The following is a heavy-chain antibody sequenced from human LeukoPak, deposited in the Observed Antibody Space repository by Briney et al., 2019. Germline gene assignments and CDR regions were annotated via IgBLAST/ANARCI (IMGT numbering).Heavy chain of an antibody. Sequence: SGPTLVNPTQTLTLTCTFSGFSLSTSGMCVSWIRQPPGKALEWLARIDWDDDKYYSTPLKTRLTISKDTFKNQVVLTMTNMDPVDTATYYCARMQSSGYRYFDYWGQGTLVTASS. J-gene: IGHJ4*02. V-gene: IGHV2-70*11. CDR2: IDWDDDK. CDR1: GFSLSTSGMC. D-gene: IGHD3-22*01. CDR3: ARMQSSGYRYFDY.